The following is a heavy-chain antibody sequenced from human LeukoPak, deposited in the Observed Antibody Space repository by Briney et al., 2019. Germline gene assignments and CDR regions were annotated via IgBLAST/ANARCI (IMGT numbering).Heavy chain of an antibody. V-gene: IGHV4-4*07. CDR3: ARVVVVVVPAADYYYYYMDV. Sequence: SETLSLTCTVSGGSISSYYWSWIRQPAGKGLEWIGRIYTSGSTNYNPSLKSRVTMSVDTSKNQFSLKLSSVTAADTAVYYCARVVVVVVPAADYYYYYMDVWGKGTTVTVSS. CDR2: IYTSGST. J-gene: IGHJ6*03. D-gene: IGHD2-2*01. CDR1: GGSISSYY.